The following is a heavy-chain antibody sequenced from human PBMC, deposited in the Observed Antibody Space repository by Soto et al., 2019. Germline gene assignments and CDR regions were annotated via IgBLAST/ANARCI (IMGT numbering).Heavy chain of an antibody. CDR1: GDSISTYY. Sequence: ASETLSLTCTVSGDSISTYYWTWIRQPAGKGLEWIGRIYTSGSTNYNPSLKSRVTMSLDTSKNQFSLKLSSLTAADTAVYYCARYSSSPGYFDCWGQGALVTVSS. CDR3: ARYSSSPGYFDC. D-gene: IGHD6-6*01. V-gene: IGHV4-4*07. CDR2: IYTSGST. J-gene: IGHJ4*02.